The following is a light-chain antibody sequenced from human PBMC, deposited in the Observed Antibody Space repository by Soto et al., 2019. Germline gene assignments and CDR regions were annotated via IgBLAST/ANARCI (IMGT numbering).Light chain of an antibody. V-gene: IGKV3-20*01. CDR1: QSVSSSY. CDR3: QQYGTSIT. Sequence: IVLTQSQGTRALSRGERATLSFRASQSVSSSYLAWYQQKPGKAPRLLIYGASSRATGIPDRLSGSGAGTDFTLTISRLEPEDFTLYYCQQYGTSITFGQGTRLEIK. CDR2: GAS. J-gene: IGKJ5*01.